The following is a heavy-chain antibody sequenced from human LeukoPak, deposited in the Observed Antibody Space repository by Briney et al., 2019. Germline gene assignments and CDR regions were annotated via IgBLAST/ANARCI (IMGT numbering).Heavy chain of an antibody. D-gene: IGHD4-23*01. CDR3: AGPGGPYAFDY. Sequence: GGSLRLSCAASGFTFSSYXXXXXXQAXGXXXXWVSYIXSSSSPIXXXXXXXXRFXXXXDNAKNSLYLQMNSLRDEDTAVYYCAGPGGPYAFDYWGQGTLVTVSS. J-gene: IGHJ4*02. CDR2: IXSSSSPI. V-gene: IGHV3-48*02. CDR1: GFTFSSYX.